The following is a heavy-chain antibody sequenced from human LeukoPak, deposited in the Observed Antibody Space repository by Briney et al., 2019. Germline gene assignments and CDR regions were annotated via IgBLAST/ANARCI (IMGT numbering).Heavy chain of an antibody. CDR1: GFNFSNYW. V-gene: IGHV3-74*01. D-gene: IGHD3-10*01. J-gene: IGHJ4*02. Sequence: GGSLRLSCTASGFNFSNYWMHWVRQAPGKGLVWVSRLNTGGNSTIYADSVKGQFIISRDNAKSTLYLQMNSLRADETRVYYCTREGGYDSGTYGAGDYWGQGTLVTVSS. CDR2: LNTGGNST. CDR3: TREGGYDSGTYGAGDY.